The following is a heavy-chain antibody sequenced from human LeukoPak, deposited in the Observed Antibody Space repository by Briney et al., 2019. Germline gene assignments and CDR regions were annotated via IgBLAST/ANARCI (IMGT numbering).Heavy chain of an antibody. J-gene: IGHJ4*02. CDR1: GYNFSNYG. CDR2: ISAYNGDT. D-gene: IGHD4-17*01. Sequence: ASVKVSCKASGYNFSNYGISWVRQAPGHGLEWMGWISAYNGDTNSAHKLQDRVTMTTDTSTNTAYMELRSLRSDDTAFYYCARAPSFGDYGGDHWGQGTLVTVSS. CDR3: ARAPSFGDYGGDH. V-gene: IGHV1-18*01.